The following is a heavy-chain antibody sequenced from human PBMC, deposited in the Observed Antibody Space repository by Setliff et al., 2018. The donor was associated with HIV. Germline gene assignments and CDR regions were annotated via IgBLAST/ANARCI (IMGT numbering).Heavy chain of an antibody. D-gene: IGHD3-22*01. Sequence: SETLSLTCTVSGGSISSGDYYWSWIRQHPGKGLEWIGYIYYSGSTYYNPSLKSRLTISIDTSKNQFSLNLSSVTAADTAVYYCARTYYYDKSGEGYMDVWGKGTTVTV. CDR2: IYYSGST. J-gene: IGHJ6*03. V-gene: IGHV4-31*03. CDR1: GGSISSGDYY. CDR3: ARTYYYDKSGEGYMDV.